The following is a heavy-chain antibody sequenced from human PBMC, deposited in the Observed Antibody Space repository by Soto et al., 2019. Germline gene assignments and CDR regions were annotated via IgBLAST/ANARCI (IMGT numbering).Heavy chain of an antibody. CDR2: IYRSGTT. Sequence: PSETLSLTCTVSGGSISSSSHHWGWIRQPPGKGLEWIGSIYRSGTTYYNPPLKSRVTISVDTSKNQFSLRLSSVTAADTAVYYCARHKDCSGGSCNAVGYYYGLDVWGQGTTVTVSS. CDR3: ARHKDCSGGSCNAVGYYYGLDV. D-gene: IGHD2-15*01. CDR1: GGSISSSSHH. J-gene: IGHJ6*02. V-gene: IGHV4-39*01.